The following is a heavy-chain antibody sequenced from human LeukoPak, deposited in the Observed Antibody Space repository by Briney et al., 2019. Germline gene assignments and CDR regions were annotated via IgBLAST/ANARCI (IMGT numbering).Heavy chain of an antibody. J-gene: IGHJ4*02. V-gene: IGHV4-59*08. CDR3: ARHSSGWFPFDY. D-gene: IGHD6-19*01. CDR1: GGSINNYY. Sequence: PSETLSLTCTVSGGSINNYYWSWIRQPPGKGLEWIGYIFYSGSTNYNPSLKSRVTISVDTSKNQFSLKLSSVTAADTAVYYCARHSSGWFPFDYWGQGTLVTVSS. CDR2: IFYSGST.